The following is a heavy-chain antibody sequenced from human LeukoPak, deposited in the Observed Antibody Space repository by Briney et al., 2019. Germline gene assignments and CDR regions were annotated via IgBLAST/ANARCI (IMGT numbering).Heavy chain of an antibody. Sequence: GGSLRLSCAASGFTVSGNYMSWVRQAPGKGQEWVSIIYSGGSTYYADSVKGRFTISRDNSKDTLHLQMNSLRAEDTAVYYCARAAVGSYYFDYWGQGTLVTVSS. CDR2: IYSGGST. CDR3: ARAAVGSYYFDY. V-gene: IGHV3-53*01. CDR1: GFTVSGNY. J-gene: IGHJ4*02. D-gene: IGHD6-13*01.